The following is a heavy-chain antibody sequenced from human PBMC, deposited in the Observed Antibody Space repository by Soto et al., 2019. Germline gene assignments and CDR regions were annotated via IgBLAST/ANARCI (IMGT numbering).Heavy chain of an antibody. Sequence: QLQLQESGPGLVKPSETLSLTCTVSGGSISSSSYYWGWIRQPPGKGLEWIGSIYYSGSTYYNPSLKSRVTISVDTSKNQFSLKLSSVTAADTAVYYCARLHSGWFNDYWGQGTLVTVSS. CDR1: GGSISSSSYY. CDR2: IYYSGST. V-gene: IGHV4-39*01. J-gene: IGHJ4*02. D-gene: IGHD6-19*01. CDR3: ARLHSGWFNDY.